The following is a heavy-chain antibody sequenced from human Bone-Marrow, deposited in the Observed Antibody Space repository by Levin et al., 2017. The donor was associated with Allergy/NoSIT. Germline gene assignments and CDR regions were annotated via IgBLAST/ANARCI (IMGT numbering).Heavy chain of an antibody. CDR1: GDSISSAFYY. D-gene: IGHD3-9*01. CDR3: ARLPPYSDGLTGSSYFHY. V-gene: IGHV4-39*01. J-gene: IGHJ4*02. CDR2: AYYAGTT. Sequence: SQTLSLTCNVSGDSISSAFYYWGWIRQSPWKGLDWIGSAYYAGTTYYNPSLKSRVAIFVDTAKNQFSLRLNSVTASDTAVYYCARLPPYSDGLTGSSYFHYWGQGTLVTVSS.